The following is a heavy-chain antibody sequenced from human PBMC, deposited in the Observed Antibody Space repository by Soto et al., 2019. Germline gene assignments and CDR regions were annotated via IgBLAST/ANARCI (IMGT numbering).Heavy chain of an antibody. V-gene: IGHV3-23*01. CDR2: ISGSGGST. CDR1: GFTFSSYA. J-gene: IGHJ4*02. Sequence: EVQLLESGGGLVQPGGSLRLSCAASGFTFSSYAMSWVLQAPGKGLEWVSAISGSGGSTYYADSVKGRFTIPRDNSKNTLYLQMISLRAEDTAVYYGGKGVYYDSLTGRDGGYFDYWGQGTLVTVSS. CDR3: GKGVYYDSLTGRDGGYFDY. D-gene: IGHD3-9*01.